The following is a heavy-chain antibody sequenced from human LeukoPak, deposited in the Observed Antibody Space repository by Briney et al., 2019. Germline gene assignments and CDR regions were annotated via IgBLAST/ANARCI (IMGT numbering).Heavy chain of an antibody. CDR1: GFTLSSYG. D-gene: IGHD2-15*01. V-gene: IGHV3-23*01. J-gene: IGHJ4*02. CDR2: ISGSGGAT. CDR3: AKPHTPHCSGGTCYLFDY. Sequence: GGSLRLSCGASGFTLSSYGMSWVRQAPGKGLEWVSTISGSGGATYYANSVKGRLTISRDNSNNTLYLQMNSLRAEDTAVYYCAKPHTPHCSGGTCYLFDYWGQGTLVTVSS.